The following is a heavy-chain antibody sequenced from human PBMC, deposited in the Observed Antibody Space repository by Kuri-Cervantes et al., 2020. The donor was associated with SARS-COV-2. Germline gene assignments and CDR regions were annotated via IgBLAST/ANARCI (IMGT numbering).Heavy chain of an antibody. Sequence: GESLKISCAASGFTFSSYAMSWVRQAPGKGLEWVAVISYDGSNKYYADSVKGRFTISRDNSKSTLYLQMNSLRAEDTAVYYCARSASKTYSSSWCLCYWGQGTLVTVSS. J-gene: IGHJ4*02. CDR1: GFTFSSYA. CDR2: ISYDGSNK. CDR3: ARSASKTYSSSWCLCY. D-gene: IGHD6-13*01. V-gene: IGHV3-30*04.